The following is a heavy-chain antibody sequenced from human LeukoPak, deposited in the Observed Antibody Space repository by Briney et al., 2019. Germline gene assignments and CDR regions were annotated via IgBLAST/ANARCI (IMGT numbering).Heavy chain of an antibody. Sequence: PGGSLRLSCAASGFTFSSYWMSGVRQAPGKGLEWVTFIRYDGSNKYYVDSVKGRFTVSRDNSKNTLYLQMNSLRTEDTAVYFCAKNSGGDSNHHFDYWGQGTLVTVSS. V-gene: IGHV3-30*02. D-gene: IGHD2-21*02. CDR3: AKNSGGDSNHHFDY. CDR2: IRYDGSNK. CDR1: GFTFSSYW. J-gene: IGHJ4*02.